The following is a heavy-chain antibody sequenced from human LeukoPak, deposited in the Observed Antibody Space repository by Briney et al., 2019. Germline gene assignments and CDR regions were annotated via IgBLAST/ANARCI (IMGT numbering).Heavy chain of an antibody. CDR3: ARVGGYNSNFAY. Sequence: SSETLSLTCTVSGGSISSSSYYWGWIRQPPGKGLEWIGSIYHSGSTYYNPSLKSRVNISLDTSKNQFSLKLSSVTATDTAVYYCARVGGYNSNFAYWGQGTLVTVSS. V-gene: IGHV4-39*07. J-gene: IGHJ4*02. CDR2: IYHSGST. D-gene: IGHD1-1*01. CDR1: GGSISSSSYY.